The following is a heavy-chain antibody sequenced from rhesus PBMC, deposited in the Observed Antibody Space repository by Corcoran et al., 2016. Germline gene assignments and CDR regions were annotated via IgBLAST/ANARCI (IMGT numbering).Heavy chain of an antibody. D-gene: IGHD4-29*01. V-gene: IGHV3S5*01. Sequence: EVQLVETGGGLVQPGGSLRLSCAASGFTFSSYGMSWVRQAPGKGLEWVSGISYTGGSTYYADSVKGRFTISRDNSKNTLSLQMNSLRAEDTAVYYCARDPPAITVAANWGQGLRVTVSS. J-gene: IGHJ3*01. CDR2: ISYTGGST. CDR1: GFTFSSYG. CDR3: ARDPPAITVAAN.